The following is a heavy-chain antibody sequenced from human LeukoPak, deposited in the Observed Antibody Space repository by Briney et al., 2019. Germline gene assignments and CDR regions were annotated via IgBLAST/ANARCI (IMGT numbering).Heavy chain of an antibody. Sequence: SETLSLTCGVYGGSFSGYYWSWIRQPPGKGLEWIGEINHRGSTNYNPSLKSRVTILVDTSKNQFSLKLSSVTAADTAVYYCARGPTTVTRAFDYWGQGTLVTVSS. CDR3: ARGPTTVTRAFDY. D-gene: IGHD4-17*01. CDR2: INHRGST. CDR1: GGSFSGYY. V-gene: IGHV4-34*01. J-gene: IGHJ4*02.